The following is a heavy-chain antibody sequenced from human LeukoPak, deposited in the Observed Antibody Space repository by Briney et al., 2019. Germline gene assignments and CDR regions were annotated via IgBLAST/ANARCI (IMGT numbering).Heavy chain of an antibody. D-gene: IGHD6-6*01. V-gene: IGHV4-59*01. CDR2: IYYSGST. J-gene: IGHJ4*02. CDR1: GCSISSYY. CDR3: ARVDPDSSSTLEVFDY. Sequence: SETLSLTCTVSGCSISSYYWSWIRQPPGKGLDWIGYIYYSGSTNYNPSLKSRVTISVDTSKNQFSLKLSSVTAADTAVYYCARVDPDSSSTLEVFDYWGQGTLVTVSS.